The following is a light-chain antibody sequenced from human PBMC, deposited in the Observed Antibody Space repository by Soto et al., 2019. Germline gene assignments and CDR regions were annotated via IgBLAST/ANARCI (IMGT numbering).Light chain of an antibody. CDR3: QQNYSTPQT. CDR2: TTS. J-gene: IGKJ4*01. V-gene: IGKV1-39*01. Sequence: DIQMTQSPSSLSASVGDRFTIACRASQSISNFLNWYQQKPGKAPKLLIHTTSSLQSGVPSRFSASGTGTDFTLTISSLQPEDFATYYCQQNYSTPQTFGGGTKVDIK. CDR1: QSISNF.